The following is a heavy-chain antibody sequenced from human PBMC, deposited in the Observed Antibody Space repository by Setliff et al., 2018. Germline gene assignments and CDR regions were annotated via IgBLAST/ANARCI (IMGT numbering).Heavy chain of an antibody. Sequence: GSLRLSCAASGFTFSDYYMTWIRQAPGKGLEWVSYTSSGSSYTNYADSVRGRFAISRDNVKNSLFLQMNSLRAEDTAVYYCVRDLHWGFDYWGLGTLVTVSS. CDR2: TSSGSSYT. J-gene: IGHJ4*02. V-gene: IGHV3-11*06. D-gene: IGHD7-27*01. CDR3: VRDLHWGFDY. CDR1: GFTFSDYY.